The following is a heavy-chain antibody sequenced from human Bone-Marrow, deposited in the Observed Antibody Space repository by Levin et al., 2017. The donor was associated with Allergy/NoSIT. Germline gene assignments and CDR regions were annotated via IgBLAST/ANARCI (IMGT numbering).Heavy chain of an antibody. J-gene: IGHJ6*03. V-gene: IGHV3-21*01. CDR3: ARGGLKDYYYYMDG. CDR2: ISSSSSYI. CDR1: GFTFSSYS. Sequence: RAGGSLRLSCAASGFTFSSYSMNWVRQAPGKGLEWVSSISSSSSYIYYADSVKGRFTISRDNAKNSLYLQMNSLRAEDTAVYYCARGGLKDYYYYMDGWGKGTTVTVSS. D-gene: IGHD3-10*01.